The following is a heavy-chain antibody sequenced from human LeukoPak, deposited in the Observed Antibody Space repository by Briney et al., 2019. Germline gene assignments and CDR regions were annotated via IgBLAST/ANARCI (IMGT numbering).Heavy chain of an antibody. Sequence: ASVKVSCKASGYTFTSYGISWVRQAPGQRLEWMGWINAGNGNTKYSQKFQGRVTITRDTSASTAYMELSSLRSEDTAVYYCARGRGSSWYSYYYGMDVWGQGTTVTVSS. D-gene: IGHD6-13*01. CDR2: INAGNGNT. CDR3: ARGRGSSWYSYYYGMDV. V-gene: IGHV1-3*01. CDR1: GYTFTSYG. J-gene: IGHJ6*02.